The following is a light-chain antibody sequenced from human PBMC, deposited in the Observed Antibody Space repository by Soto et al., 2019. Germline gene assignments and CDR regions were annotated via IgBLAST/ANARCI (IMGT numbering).Light chain of an antibody. CDR1: QSISSNY. Sequence: EIVLTQSPGTLSVSPGERATLSCRASQSISSNYLAWYQQKPGQAPSLLIYGASSRATGIPDRFSGSGSGTDFTITISRLEPEDSAIYYCQQYTSWTFGQGTKVEIK. CDR2: GAS. V-gene: IGKV3-20*01. CDR3: QQYTSWT. J-gene: IGKJ1*01.